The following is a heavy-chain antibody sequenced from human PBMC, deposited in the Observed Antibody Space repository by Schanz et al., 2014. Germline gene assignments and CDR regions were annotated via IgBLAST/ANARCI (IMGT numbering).Heavy chain of an antibody. J-gene: IGHJ4*02. Sequence: QVQLVESGGGVVQPGRSLRLSCAASGFTFSIHGMHWVRQAPGKGLEWVSHINNAGSDTTYADSVKGRFTISRDNTRNTLYLQMNSLSAEDTAVYYCTRDTDYHFDYWGQGTLVTVSS. CDR3: TRDTDYHFDY. D-gene: IGHD4-17*01. CDR2: INNAGSDT. CDR1: GFTFSIHG. V-gene: IGHV3-NL1*01.